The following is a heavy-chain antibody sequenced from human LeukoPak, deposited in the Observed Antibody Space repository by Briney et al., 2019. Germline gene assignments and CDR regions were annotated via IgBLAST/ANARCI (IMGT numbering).Heavy chain of an antibody. V-gene: IGHV4-34*01. Sequence: SETLSLTCAVSGVSFDDYYWSWVRQTPGKGLEWIGEINHSGYTDDSPSLKSRVTLSIDTSRKQFSLNLRSVTVADAGIYYCTRMTTGHDYWGQGTLVTVSS. CDR3: TRMTTGHDY. J-gene: IGHJ4*02. CDR2: INHSGYT. D-gene: IGHD4-17*01. CDR1: GVSFDDYY.